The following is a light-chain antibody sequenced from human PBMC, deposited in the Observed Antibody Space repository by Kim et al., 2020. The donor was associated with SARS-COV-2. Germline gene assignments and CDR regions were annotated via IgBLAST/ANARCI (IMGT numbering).Light chain of an antibody. J-gene: IGKJ1*01. CDR1: RSIGSW. CDR2: ETS. V-gene: IGKV1-5*03. CDR3: QQYDTSWT. Sequence: SASVGDRVTITCRASRSIGSWLAWYQQQPGKAPNLLIYETSSVKSGVPSRFSGRGSGTEFTLTIRGLQPEDFATYYCQQYDTSWTFGQGTKVEIK.